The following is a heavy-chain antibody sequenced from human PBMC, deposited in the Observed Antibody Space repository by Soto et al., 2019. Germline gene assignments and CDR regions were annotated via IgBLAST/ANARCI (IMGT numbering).Heavy chain of an antibody. CDR2: IWYDGSKN. J-gene: IGHJ6*02. CDR1: GFTFRSYG. V-gene: IGHV3-33*01. CDR3: ARASLYGSGNSPAYGMDV. D-gene: IGHD3-10*01. Sequence: QVQLVESGGGVDQPGRSLRLSCAASGFTFRSYGMHWVRQAPGKGLEWVAVIWYDGSKNYYVDSVKGRFAISRDNSKNTLYLQMNSLRVEDTAVYYCARASLYGSGNSPAYGMDVWGQGSTVTVSS.